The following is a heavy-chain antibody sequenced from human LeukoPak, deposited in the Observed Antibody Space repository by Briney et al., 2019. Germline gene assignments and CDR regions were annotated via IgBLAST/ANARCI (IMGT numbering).Heavy chain of an antibody. CDR2: ISGSAGST. V-gene: IGHV3-23*01. Sequence: PGGSLRLSCAASGFTFSSYAMSWVRQTPGKGLEWVSAISGSAGSTFYADSVKGWFTISRDNSKNTLYLQMNSLRAEDTAVYYCSKDHVELVRGVLDYWGQGTLVTVSS. J-gene: IGHJ4*02. CDR3: SKDHVELVRGVLDY. CDR1: GFTFSSYA. D-gene: IGHD3-10*01.